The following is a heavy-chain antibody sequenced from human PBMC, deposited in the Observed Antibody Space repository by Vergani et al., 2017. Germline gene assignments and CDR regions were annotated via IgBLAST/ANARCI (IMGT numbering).Heavy chain of an antibody. J-gene: IGHJ3*02. CDR2: IHHSGAT. Sequence: QVQLQQWGAGLLKPSETLSLTCAVYGWSFSGYYWSWIRRPPGKGLEWIGYIHHSGATNSKSSLRSRVSISIDTSKSSFSLRLSSVTTADTAMYYCARDTFHFESENYDDVFDSWGQGTMVIVSS. D-gene: IGHD3-16*01. CDR3: ARDTFHFESENYDDVFDS. V-gene: IGHV4-34*01. CDR1: GWSFSGYY.